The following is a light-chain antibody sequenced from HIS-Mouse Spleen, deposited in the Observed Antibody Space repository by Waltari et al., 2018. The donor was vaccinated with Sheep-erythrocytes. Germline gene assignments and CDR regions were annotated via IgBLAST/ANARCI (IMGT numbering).Light chain of an antibody. J-gene: IGLJ3*02. CDR3: CSYAGSSTPWV. CDR2: EGS. CDR1: SSDVGSDTL. Sequence: QSALTQPASVSGSPGQSITISCPGTSSDVGSDTLVSWYQQHPGKAPKPMLYEGSKRPSGVSNRFSGSKSGNTASLTISGLQAEDEADYYCCSYAGSSTPWVFGGGTKLTVL. V-gene: IGLV2-23*01.